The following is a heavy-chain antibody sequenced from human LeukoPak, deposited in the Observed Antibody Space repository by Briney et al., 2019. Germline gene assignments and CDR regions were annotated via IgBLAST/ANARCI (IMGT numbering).Heavy chain of an antibody. J-gene: IGHJ4*02. CDR1: GFTFSSYN. CDR2: ISKDGSNK. Sequence: GGSLRLSCAASGFTFSSYNMHWVRQAPGKGLEWVAVISKDGSNKYCADSVKGRFTISRDNSKNTVYVEMNSLRGEDTAVYYCARRPPAVAGLDYGGEGTLVTVSS. CDR3: ARRPPAVAGLDY. D-gene: IGHD6-19*01. V-gene: IGHV3-30*03.